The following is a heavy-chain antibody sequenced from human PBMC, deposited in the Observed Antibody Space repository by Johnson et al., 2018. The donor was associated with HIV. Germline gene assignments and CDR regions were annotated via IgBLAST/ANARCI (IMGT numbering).Heavy chain of an antibody. CDR1: GFTFSSSA. D-gene: IGHD3-10*01. V-gene: IGHV3-30-3*01. Sequence: QVQLVESGGGVVQPGKSLRLSCAASGFTFSSSAMHWVRQAPGQGLQWVALISYDGSIKYYADSVKGRFTISRDNSKNTLYLQMNSLRAEDTAVYYCARTRHYYEAFDIWGQGTMVTVSS. J-gene: IGHJ3*02. CDR2: ISYDGSIK. CDR3: ARTRHYYEAFDI.